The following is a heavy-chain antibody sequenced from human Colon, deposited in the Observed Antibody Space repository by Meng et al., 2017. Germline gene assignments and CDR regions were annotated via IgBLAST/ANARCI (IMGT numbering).Heavy chain of an antibody. D-gene: IGHD7-27*01. Sequence: QWRLQESGPGLVRPSETLSLTCTVSGASVSDTNYAWSWIRQPPGKGLEWIGYGSTNHNPSLKSRVTISVDTSKNQFSLTLNSVTAADTAVYYCARDNWGSLDYWGQGTLVTVSS. J-gene: IGHJ4*02. CDR3: ARDNWGSLDY. CDR1: GASVSDTNYA. V-gene: IGHV4-61*01. CDR2: GST.